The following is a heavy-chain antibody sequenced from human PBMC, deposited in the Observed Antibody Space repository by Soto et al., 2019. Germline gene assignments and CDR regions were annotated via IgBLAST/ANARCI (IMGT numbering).Heavy chain of an antibody. D-gene: IGHD2-15*01. J-gene: IGHJ4*02. CDR1: GGSISSYY. CDR3: ARGHELQLHFDY. Sequence: SETLSLTCTVSGGSISSYYWSWIRQPPGKGLEWIGSIYYSGSTYYNPSLKSRVTISVDTSKNQFSLKLSSVTAADTAVYYCARGHELQLHFDYWGQGTLVTVSS. V-gene: IGHV4-59*12. CDR2: IYYSGST.